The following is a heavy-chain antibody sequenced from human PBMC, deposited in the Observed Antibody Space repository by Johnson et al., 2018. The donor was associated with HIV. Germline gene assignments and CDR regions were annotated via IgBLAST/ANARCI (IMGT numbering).Heavy chain of an antibody. D-gene: IGHD3-22*01. CDR2: ISSSGGRT. J-gene: IGHJ3*02. Sequence: VQLVESGGGLVQAGGSLRLSCSASGVSISRYAMNWVRQAPGKGLEWVSGISSSGGRTYYADPVKGRFTIARDNSKKTMFVQMNSLRVEDSAVYYCAKGDFYDRRNPVGDWGRTGDAFDIWGQGTTVIVSS. CDR3: AKGDFYDRRNPVGDWGRTGDAFDI. V-gene: IGHV3-23*04. CDR1: GVSISRYA.